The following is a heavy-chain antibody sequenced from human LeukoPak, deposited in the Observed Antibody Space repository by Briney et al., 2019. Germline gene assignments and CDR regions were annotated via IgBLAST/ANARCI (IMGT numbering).Heavy chain of an antibody. D-gene: IGHD2-2*01. V-gene: IGHV3-48*03. CDR3: ARSSTSCDY. Sequence: GSLSLSCAASGFTFSSYEMNWVRQAPGKGLEWVSYISSSGSTIYYADSVKGRFTISRDNAKNSMYLQMNSLRAKDTAVYYCARSSTSCDYWGQGTLVTVSS. J-gene: IGHJ4*02. CDR1: GFTFSSYE. CDR2: ISSSGSTI.